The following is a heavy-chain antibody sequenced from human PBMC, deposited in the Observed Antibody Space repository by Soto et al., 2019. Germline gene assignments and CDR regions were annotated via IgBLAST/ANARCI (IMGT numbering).Heavy chain of an antibody. D-gene: IGHD3-22*01. CDR1: GGSNSSSSYY. CDR2: IYYSGST. CDR3: ARRLYYDSSGFEGGGMDV. J-gene: IGHJ6*02. Sequence: PSETLSLTCTVSGGSNSSSSYYWGWIRQPPGKGLEWIGSIYYSGSTYYNPSLKSRVTISVDTSKNQFSLKLSSVTAADTAVYYCARRLYYDSSGFEGGGMDVWGQGTTVT. V-gene: IGHV4-39*01.